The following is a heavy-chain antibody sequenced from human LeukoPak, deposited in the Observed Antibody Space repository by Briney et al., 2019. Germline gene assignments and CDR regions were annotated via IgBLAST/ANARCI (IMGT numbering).Heavy chain of an antibody. CDR1: GYTFTSYY. Sequence: ASVKVSCKASGYTFTSYYMHWVRQAPGQGLEWMGWINPNSGGTNYAQKFQGRVTMTRDTSISTAYMELSRLRSEDTAVYYCARDGYYYDSSGYYSLRYYFDYWGQGTLVTVSS. J-gene: IGHJ4*02. CDR2: INPNSGGT. CDR3: ARDGYYYDSSGYYSLRYYFDY. D-gene: IGHD3-22*01. V-gene: IGHV1-2*02.